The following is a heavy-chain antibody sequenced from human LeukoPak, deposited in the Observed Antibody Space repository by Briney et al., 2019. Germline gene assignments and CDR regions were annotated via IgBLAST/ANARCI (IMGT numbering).Heavy chain of an antibody. CDR2: ISGSGGIT. J-gene: IGHJ6*02. CDR1: GFTFSSAA. V-gene: IGHV3-23*01. Sequence: GGSLRLSCGASGFTFSSAAMRWVRQAPGKGLEWVSDISGSGGITYYADSVKGRSTISRDNSKNTLYLQMNSLRAEDTAVYYCARLVTPPYYYGMDVWGQGTPVTVSS. CDR3: ARLVTPPYYYGMDV. D-gene: IGHD4-23*01.